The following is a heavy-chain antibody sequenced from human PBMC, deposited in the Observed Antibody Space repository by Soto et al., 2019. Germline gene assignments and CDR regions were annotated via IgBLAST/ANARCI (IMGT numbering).Heavy chain of an antibody. V-gene: IGHV3-23*01. CDR3: ARRGSGSYYDY. D-gene: IGHD1-26*01. Sequence: EVQLLESGGGLEQPGGSLRLSCAASGFTFSSYAMNWVRQAPGKGLEWVSVISGSGDSTYYAASVKGRFTLSRDNSRNTLYLQMTSLRAEDTAVYYCARRGSGSYYDYWGQGTLVTVSS. CDR2: ISGSGDST. J-gene: IGHJ4*02. CDR1: GFTFSSYA.